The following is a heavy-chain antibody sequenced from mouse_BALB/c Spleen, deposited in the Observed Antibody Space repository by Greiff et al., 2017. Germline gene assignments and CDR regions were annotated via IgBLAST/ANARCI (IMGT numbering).Heavy chain of an antibody. V-gene: IGHV3-2*02. Sequence: EVKLMESGPGLVKPSQSLSLTCTVTGYSITSDYAWNWIRQFPGNKLEWMGYISYSGSTSYNPSLKSRISITRDTSKNQFFLQLNSVTTEDTATYYCARGIYYDPMDYWGQGTSVTVSS. CDR3: ARGIYYDPMDY. CDR2: ISYSGST. J-gene: IGHJ4*01. CDR1: GYSITSDYA. D-gene: IGHD2-4*01.